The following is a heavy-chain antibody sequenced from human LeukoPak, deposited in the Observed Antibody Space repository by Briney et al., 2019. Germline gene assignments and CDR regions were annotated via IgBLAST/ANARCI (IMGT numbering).Heavy chain of an antibody. J-gene: IGHJ5*01. V-gene: IGHV3-23*01. CDR2: ISGSGGST. D-gene: IGHD4-11*01. CDR3: AKIKSSGSPNYSMFDS. Sequence: PGGSLRLSCAASGFTFSSYAMSWVRQAPGKGLEWVSAISGSGGSTYYADSVKGRFTISKDNSKNTLYLQVNSLRAEDTAIYYCAKIKSSGSPNYSMFDSWGQGTLVTVSS. CDR1: GFTFSSYA.